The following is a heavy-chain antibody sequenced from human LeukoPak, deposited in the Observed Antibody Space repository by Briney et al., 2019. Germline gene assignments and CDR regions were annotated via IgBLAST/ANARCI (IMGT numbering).Heavy chain of an antibody. J-gene: IGHJ6*03. CDR1: GFTFSSYS. CDR2: ISSSSSYI. CDR3: AREATEDYRDYYYYYMDV. Sequence: GGSLRLSCAASGFTFSSYSMNWVRQAPGKGLEWVSSISSSSSYIYYADSVKGRFTISIDNAKNSLYLQMNSLRAEDTAVYYCAREATEDYRDYYYYYMDVWGKGTTVTVSS. D-gene: IGHD4-11*01. V-gene: IGHV3-21*01.